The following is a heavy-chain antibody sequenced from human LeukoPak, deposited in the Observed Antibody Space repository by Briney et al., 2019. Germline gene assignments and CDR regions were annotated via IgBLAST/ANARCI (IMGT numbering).Heavy chain of an antibody. Sequence: SETLSLTCTVSGGSISSYYWSWIRQPAGKGAEWIGRIYTSGSTNYNPSLKSRVTMSVDTSKNQFSLKLSSVTAADTAVYYCALAYGSGSYYPGDQFDYWGQGTLVTVSS. CDR3: ALAYGSGSYYPGDQFDY. CDR2: IYTSGST. V-gene: IGHV4-4*07. CDR1: GGSISSYY. J-gene: IGHJ4*02. D-gene: IGHD3-10*01.